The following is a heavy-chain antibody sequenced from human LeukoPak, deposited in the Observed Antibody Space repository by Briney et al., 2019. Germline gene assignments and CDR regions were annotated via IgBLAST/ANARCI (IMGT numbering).Heavy chain of an antibody. Sequence: GGSLRLSCAASGFTFSSYSMNWVRQAPGKGLEWVSSISSSSSYIYYADSVKGRSTISRDNAKNSLYLQMNSLRAEDTAVYYCARDLWFGELGVDYFDYWGQGTLVTVSS. D-gene: IGHD3-10*01. CDR1: GFTFSSYS. V-gene: IGHV3-21*01. CDR2: ISSSSSYI. CDR3: ARDLWFGELGVDYFDY. J-gene: IGHJ4*02.